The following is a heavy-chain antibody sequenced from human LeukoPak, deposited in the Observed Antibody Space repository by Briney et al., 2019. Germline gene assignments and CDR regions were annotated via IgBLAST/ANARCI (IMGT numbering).Heavy chain of an antibody. CDR2: ISAYNGNT. J-gene: IGHJ4*02. V-gene: IGHV1-18*01. D-gene: IGHD3-3*01. CDR3: ARDFGVVPFDY. Sequence: ASVKVSCKASGYTFTSYGISWVRQAPGQGLEWMGWISAYNGNTNYAQKFQGRVTMTRDTSISTAYMELSRLRSDDTAVYYCARDFGVVPFDYWGQGTLVTVSS. CDR1: GYTFTSYG.